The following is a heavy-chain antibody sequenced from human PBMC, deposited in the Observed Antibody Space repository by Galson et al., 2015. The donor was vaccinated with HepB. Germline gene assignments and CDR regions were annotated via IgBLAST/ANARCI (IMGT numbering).Heavy chain of an antibody. D-gene: IGHD6-19*01. Sequence: SLRLSCAASEFTLSSYSMNWVRQAPGKGLEWVSSISRSSSYTYYADSVEGRFTISRDNAMNSLYLQMNSLRAEDTAVYYCARGSSDWYGAFDFWGQGTMVTVSS. CDR3: ARGSSDWYGAFDF. CDR2: ISRSSSYT. V-gene: IGHV3-21*01. J-gene: IGHJ3*01. CDR1: EFTLSSYS.